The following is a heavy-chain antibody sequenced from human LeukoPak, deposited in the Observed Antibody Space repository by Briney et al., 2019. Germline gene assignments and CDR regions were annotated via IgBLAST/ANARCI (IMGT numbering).Heavy chain of an antibody. J-gene: IGHJ4*02. CDR2: ICGSGSST. V-gene: IGHV3-23*01. Sequence: GGSLRLSCAASGLTFSTYAMTWVRLAPGKGLEWVSAICGSGSSTYYADSVKGRFTISRDNSKNTLYLQINSLRAEDTAIYYCSNAHFRGYWGQGTLVTVSS. CDR3: SNAHFRGY. CDR1: GLTFSTYA. D-gene: IGHD2/OR15-2a*01.